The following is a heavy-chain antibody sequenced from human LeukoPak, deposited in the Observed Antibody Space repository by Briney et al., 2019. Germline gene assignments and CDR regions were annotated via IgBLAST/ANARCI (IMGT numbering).Heavy chain of an antibody. CDR3: ARDRSGSGSYYNGYDAFDI. V-gene: IGHV4-34*01. CDR1: GGSFSGYY. D-gene: IGHD3-10*01. CDR2: INHSGST. J-gene: IGHJ3*02. Sequence: SETLSLTCAVYGGSFSGYYWSWIRQPPGKGLEWIGEINHSGSTNYNPSLKSRVTISVDTSKNQFSLKLSSVTAADTAVYYCARDRSGSGSYYNGYDAFDIWGQGTMVTVSS.